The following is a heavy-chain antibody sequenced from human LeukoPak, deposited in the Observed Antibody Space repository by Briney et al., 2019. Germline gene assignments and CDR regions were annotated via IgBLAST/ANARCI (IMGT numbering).Heavy chain of an antibody. CDR3: ARERMLRY. V-gene: IGHV4-39*07. CDR1: GGSISSSSYY. D-gene: IGHD2-8*01. J-gene: IGHJ4*02. CDR2: INHSGST. Sequence: SETLSLTCTVSGGSISSSSYYWGWIRQPPGKGLEWIGEINHSGSTNYNPSLKSRVTISVDTSKNQFSLKLSSVTAADTAVYYCARERMLRYWGQGTLVTVSS.